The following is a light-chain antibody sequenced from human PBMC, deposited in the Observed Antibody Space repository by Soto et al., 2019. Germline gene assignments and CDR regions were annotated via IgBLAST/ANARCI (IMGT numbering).Light chain of an antibody. Sequence: QSALTQPASVSGSPGQSITISCTGTSSDVGGYYYVSWYQHHPGKAPKLMIYQVSNRPSGVSNRFSGSKSGNTASLTISGLQAEDEADYYCSSYTSSNTFYVFGTGTRSPS. V-gene: IGLV2-14*01. CDR1: SSDVGGYYY. J-gene: IGLJ1*01. CDR3: SSYTSSNTFYV. CDR2: QVS.